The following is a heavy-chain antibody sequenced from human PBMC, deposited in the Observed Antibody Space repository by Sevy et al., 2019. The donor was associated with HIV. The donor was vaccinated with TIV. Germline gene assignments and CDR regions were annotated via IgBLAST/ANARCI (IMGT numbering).Heavy chain of an antibody. CDR1: GGSVSSGSYY. CDR3: ARDRLGATDFDY. Sequence: SETLSLTCTVSGGSVSSGSYYWSWIRQPPGKGLEWIGYIYYSGSTNYNPSLKSRVTISVDTSKNKFSLKLSSVTAADTAVYYCARDRLGATDFDYWGQGTLVTVSS. V-gene: IGHV4-61*01. D-gene: IGHD1-26*01. CDR2: IYYSGST. J-gene: IGHJ4*02.